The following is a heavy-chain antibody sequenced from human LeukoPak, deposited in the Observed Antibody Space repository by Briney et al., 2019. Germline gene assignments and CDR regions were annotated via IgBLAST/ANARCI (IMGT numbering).Heavy chain of an antibody. V-gene: IGHV4-34*01. J-gene: IGHJ4*02. Sequence: PSETLSPTCAVYGGSFSGYYWSWIRQPPGKGLEWIGEINHSGSTNYNPSLKSRVTISVDTSKNLFSLKLSSVTAADTAVYYCARGALRGKSYDYWGQGTLVTVSS. CDR3: ARGALRGKSYDY. D-gene: IGHD4-17*01. CDR2: INHSGST. CDR1: GGSFSGYY.